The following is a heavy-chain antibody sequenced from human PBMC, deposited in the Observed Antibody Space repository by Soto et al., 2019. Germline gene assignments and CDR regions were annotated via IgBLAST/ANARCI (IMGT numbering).Heavy chain of an antibody. Sequence: QVQLVQSGAEVKNPGASVKVSCKASGYTFTSYGISWVRQAPGQGLEWMGWISAYNGNTNYAQKLQGRVTMTTDTSTSTAYMELRSLRSDDTAVYYCAREGITMVRGVLDYYYGMDVWGQGTTVTVSS. D-gene: IGHD3-10*01. V-gene: IGHV1-18*01. CDR1: GYTFTSYG. CDR3: AREGITMVRGVLDYYYGMDV. J-gene: IGHJ6*02. CDR2: ISAYNGNT.